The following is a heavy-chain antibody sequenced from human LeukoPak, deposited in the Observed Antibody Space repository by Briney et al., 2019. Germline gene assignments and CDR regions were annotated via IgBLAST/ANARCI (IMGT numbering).Heavy chain of an antibody. CDR1: GFTSSDYT. V-gene: IGHV3-23*01. J-gene: IGHJ4*02. Sequence: GGSLRLSCAASGFTSSDYTMNWVRQAPGKGLEWVSGISVSDDSTYYADSVKGRFTMSRDYSNNMLYLQMNSLRAEDTAVYYCAKDRYCRSTNCPYDYWGQGTLVTVSS. CDR3: AKDRYCRSTNCPYDY. CDR2: ISVSDDST. D-gene: IGHD2-2*01.